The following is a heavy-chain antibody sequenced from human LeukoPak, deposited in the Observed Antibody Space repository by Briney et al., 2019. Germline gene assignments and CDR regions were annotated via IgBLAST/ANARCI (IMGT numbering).Heavy chain of an antibody. CDR1: GFSFSSYW. Sequence: GSLRLSCAASGFSFSSYWMHWVRQAPGKGLVWVSRINSDGSSTTYADSVKGRFTISRDNTRHTLYLQMNSLRADDSAVYYCSRGGSPPEALGDSFDIWGQGTMVTISS. CDR3: SRGGSPPEALGDSFDI. J-gene: IGHJ3*02. V-gene: IGHV3-74*01. CDR2: INSDGSST. D-gene: IGHD1-26*01.